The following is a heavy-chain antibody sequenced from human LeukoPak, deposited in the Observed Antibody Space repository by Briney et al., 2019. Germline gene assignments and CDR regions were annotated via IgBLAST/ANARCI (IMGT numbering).Heavy chain of an antibody. CDR2: ISGSGGST. V-gene: IGHV3-23*01. J-gene: IGHJ4*02. CDR3: AILPGYSSGWYEVNY. D-gene: IGHD6-13*01. CDR1: GFTFSSYA. Sequence: GGSLRLSCAASGFTFSSYAMSWVRQAPGKGLEWVSGISGSGGSTYYADSVKGRFTISRDNSRNTLYLKMNSARAEDTAVYYCAILPGYSSGWYEVNYWGQGTLVTVSS.